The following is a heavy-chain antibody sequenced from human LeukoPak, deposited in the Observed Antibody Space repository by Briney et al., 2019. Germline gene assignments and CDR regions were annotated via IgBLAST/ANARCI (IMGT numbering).Heavy chain of an antibody. Sequence: PGGSLRLSCVASEFTFSSYWMHWVRQAPGEGLVWVSVINSDGSTTLYADSVEGRFTISRDNAKNTLYLQMNSLRAEDTAVYYCAGLRGKITTIDYWGQGTLVTVSS. CDR1: EFTFSSYW. J-gene: IGHJ4*02. D-gene: IGHD4-11*01. CDR3: AGLRGKITTIDY. V-gene: IGHV3-74*03. CDR2: INSDGSTT.